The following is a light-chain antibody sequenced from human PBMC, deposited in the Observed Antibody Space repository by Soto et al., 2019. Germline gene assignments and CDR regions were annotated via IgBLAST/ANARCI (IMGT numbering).Light chain of an antibody. CDR2: EVS. J-gene: IGLJ2*01. Sequence: QSALTQPASVSGSHGQSITISCTGTSSDVGGYKYVSWYQQHPGKVPKLMIYEVSNRPSGVSNRFSGSKSGNTASLSISGLQAEDEAEYYCSSYTRSTTLNVLFGGGTKVT. CDR1: SSDVGGYKY. CDR3: SSYTRSTTLNVL. V-gene: IGLV2-14*01.